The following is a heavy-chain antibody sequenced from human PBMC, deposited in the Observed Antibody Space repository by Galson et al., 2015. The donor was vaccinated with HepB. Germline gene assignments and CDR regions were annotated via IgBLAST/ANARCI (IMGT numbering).Heavy chain of an antibody. CDR1: GYTFTSYY. CDR2: ISAYNGNT. V-gene: IGHV1-18*04. D-gene: IGHD3-16*01. CDR3: ARVFRGEYFDY. J-gene: IGHJ4*02. Sequence: SVKVSCKASGYTFTSYYMHWVRQAPGQGLEWMGWISAYNGNTNYAQKLQGRVTMTTDTSTSTAYMELRSLRSDDTAVYYCARVFRGEYFDYWGQGTLVTVSS.